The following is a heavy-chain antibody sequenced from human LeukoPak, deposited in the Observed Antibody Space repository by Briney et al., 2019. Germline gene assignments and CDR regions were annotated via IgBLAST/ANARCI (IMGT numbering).Heavy chain of an antibody. V-gene: IGHV1-2*06. D-gene: IGHD6-6*01. Sequence: ASVNVSCKASGYTFTGYYMHWVRQAPGQGLEWMGRINPNSGGTNYAQKFQGRVTMTRDTSISTAYMELSRLRSDDTAVYYCARGLSIAARRGWFDPWGQGTLVTVSS. CDR1: GYTFTGYY. CDR2: INPNSGGT. CDR3: ARGLSIAARRGWFDP. J-gene: IGHJ5*02.